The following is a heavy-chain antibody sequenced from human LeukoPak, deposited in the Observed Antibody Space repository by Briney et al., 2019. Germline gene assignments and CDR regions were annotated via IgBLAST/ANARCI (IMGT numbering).Heavy chain of an antibody. CDR1: GYNFISYY. J-gene: IGHJ6*02. Sequence: GASVTVSCKASGYNFISYYMHWVRQAPGQGLEWMGIINPSGGSTSYAQKFQDRVTMTRDTSTSTVYMELSSLKSEDTAVYYCAREDVVLVDAVRYYYYGMDVWGQGTTVTVCS. V-gene: IGHV1-46*01. D-gene: IGHD2-8*01. CDR3: AREDVVLVDAVRYYYYGMDV. CDR2: INPSGGST.